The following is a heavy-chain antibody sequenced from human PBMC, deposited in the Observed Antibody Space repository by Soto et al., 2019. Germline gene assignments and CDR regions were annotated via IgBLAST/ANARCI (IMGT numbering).Heavy chain of an antibody. CDR2: INTGSGST. J-gene: IGHJ4*02. CDR3: AVGPASGEFDY. D-gene: IGHD3-3*01. V-gene: IGHV1-3*04. Sequence: QVHLLQSGAEVREPRASVKVSCKTSGYTFTAYGLHWVRQAPGQSLEWMGWINTGSGSTAYSQRCQGRVTITRDTSASTAYMEFYSLTSEDTAIYYCAVGPASGEFDYWGQGTLVSVSS. CDR1: GYTFTAYG.